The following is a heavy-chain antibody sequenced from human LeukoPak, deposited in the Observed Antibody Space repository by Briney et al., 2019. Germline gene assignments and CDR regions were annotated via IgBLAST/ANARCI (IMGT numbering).Heavy chain of an antibody. V-gene: IGHV3-21*01. CDR2: ISRTSSYI. Sequence: GGSLRLSCAASGFTVSSNFMSWVRQTPGKGLEWVSSISRTSSYIYYADSVKGRFTLSRDNGKNSLYLQMNSLRAEDTAVYYCARVPWNDAYFDNWGQGTLVTVSP. CDR3: ARVPWNDAYFDN. D-gene: IGHD1-1*01. J-gene: IGHJ4*02. CDR1: GFTVSSNF.